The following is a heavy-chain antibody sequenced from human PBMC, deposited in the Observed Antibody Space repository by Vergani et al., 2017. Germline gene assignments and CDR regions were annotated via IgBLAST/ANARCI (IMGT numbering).Heavy chain of an antibody. J-gene: IGHJ5*02. Sequence: QLQLQESGSGLVKPSQTLSLTCAVSGDSISSGNNWGWIRQPPGKGLEWIRSVSHNGDTYLNPSLKGRVSISMDTSKNYFFLTLSSLTAADTSMYYGARRSISYYFDIWGQGVLITVSA. D-gene: IGHD3-10*01. V-gene: IGHV4-38-2*01. CDR2: VSHNGDT. CDR1: GDSISSGNN. CDR3: ARRSISYYFDI.